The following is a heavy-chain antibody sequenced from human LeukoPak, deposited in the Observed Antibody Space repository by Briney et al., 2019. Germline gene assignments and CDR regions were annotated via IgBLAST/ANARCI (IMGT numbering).Heavy chain of an antibody. J-gene: IGHJ4*02. D-gene: IGHD3-10*01. CDR3: ARDYSGSLDY. Sequence: PSETLSLTCTVSGGSISSDFYYWSWIRQHTGKGLEWIGDIYHNGSTNCNPSLKSRVTISVDTSKNQFSLKLSSVTAADTAVYYCARDYSGSLDYWGQGTLVTVSS. CDR1: GGSISSDFYY. V-gene: IGHV4-61*01. CDR2: IYHNGST.